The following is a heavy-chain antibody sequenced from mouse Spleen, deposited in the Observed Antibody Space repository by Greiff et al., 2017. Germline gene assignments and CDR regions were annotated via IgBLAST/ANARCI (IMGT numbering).Heavy chain of an antibody. D-gene: IGHD2-1*01. CDR2: INPNNGGT. CDR1: GYTFTDYN. V-gene: IGHV1-22*01. Sequence: EVQLQQSGPELVKPGASVKMSCKASGYTFTDYNMHWVKQSHGKSLEWIGYINPNNGGTSYNQKFKGKATLTVNKSSSTAYMELRSLTSEDSAVYYCAREDYYGNSPWFAYWGQGTLVTVSA. CDR3: AREDYYGNSPWFAY. J-gene: IGHJ3*01.